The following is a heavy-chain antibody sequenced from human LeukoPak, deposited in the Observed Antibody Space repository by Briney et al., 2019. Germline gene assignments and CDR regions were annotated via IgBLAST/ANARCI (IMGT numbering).Heavy chain of an antibody. D-gene: IGHD6-13*01. CDR2: SSAYNGNT. CDR1: GYTFTSYG. CDR3: ASLRTGIAAAGGMDV. Sequence: ASVKVSCKASGYTFTSYGISWVRQAPGQGLEWMGWSSAYNGNTNYAQKLQGRVTMTTDTSTSTAYMELRSLRSDDTAVYYCASLRTGIAAAGGMDVWGQGTTVTVSS. J-gene: IGHJ6*02. V-gene: IGHV1-18*01.